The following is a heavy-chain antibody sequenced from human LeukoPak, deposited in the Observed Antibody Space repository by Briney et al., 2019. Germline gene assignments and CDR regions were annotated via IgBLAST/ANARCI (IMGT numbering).Heavy chain of an antibody. Sequence: GGSLRLSCAASGFTFSSYDMHWVRQVTGRGLEWVSAIGIAGDTYYVGSVQGRFTISRENGKNYLFLQMNRLSAGDTAVYYCARDRLSNGAGWYFDLWGRGTLVTVSS. CDR1: GFTFSSYD. J-gene: IGHJ2*01. CDR3: ARDRLSNGAGWYFDL. V-gene: IGHV3-13*04. D-gene: IGHD2-8*01. CDR2: IGIAGDT.